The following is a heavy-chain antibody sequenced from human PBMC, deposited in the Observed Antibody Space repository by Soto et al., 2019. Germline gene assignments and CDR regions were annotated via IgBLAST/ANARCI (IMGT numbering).Heavy chain of an antibody. Sequence: SETLSLTCTVSGGSISSGDYYWSWIRQPPGKGLEWIGYIYYSGSTYYNPSLKSRVTISVDTSKNQCSLKLSSVTAADTAVYYCARENTVTTNGGDYWGQGTLVTVSS. J-gene: IGHJ4*02. CDR2: IYYSGST. CDR1: GGSISSGDYY. D-gene: IGHD4-17*01. V-gene: IGHV4-30-4*01. CDR3: ARENTVTTNGGDY.